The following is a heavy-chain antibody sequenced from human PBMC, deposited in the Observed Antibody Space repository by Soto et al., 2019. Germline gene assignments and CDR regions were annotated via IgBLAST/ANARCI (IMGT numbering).Heavy chain of an antibody. CDR3: ARTQWLSYAFDM. V-gene: IGHV3-48*03. CDR1: GFSLSSYE. CDR2: ISVSGSTV. Sequence: SLRLSCAVSGFSLSSYEMNWVRQAPGKGLEWVSYISVSGSTVYYADSVKGRLTISRDNAKNSLDLQMNSLRAEDTAVYYCARTQWLSYAFDMWGQGTKVTVSS. J-gene: IGHJ3*02. D-gene: IGHD5-12*01.